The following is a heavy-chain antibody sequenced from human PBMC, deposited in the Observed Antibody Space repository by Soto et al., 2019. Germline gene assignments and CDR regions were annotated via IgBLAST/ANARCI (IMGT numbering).Heavy chain of an antibody. V-gene: IGHV4-61*01. CDR2: IYYSGST. CDR3: ARTSVYYYGMDV. Sequence: SETLSLTCTVSGGSVSSGSYYWSWIRQPPGKGLEWIGYIYYSGSTNYNPSHKSRVTISVDTSKNQFSLKLSSVTAADTAVYYCARTSVYYYGMDVWGQGTTVTVSS. CDR1: GGSVSSGSYY. J-gene: IGHJ6*02.